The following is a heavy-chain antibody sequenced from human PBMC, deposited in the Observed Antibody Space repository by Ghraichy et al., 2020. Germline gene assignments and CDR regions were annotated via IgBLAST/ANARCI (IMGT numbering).Heavy chain of an antibody. Sequence: GSLRLSCAASGFTFSSYGMHWVRQAPGKGLEWVAVISYDGSNKYYADSVKGRFTISRDNSKNTLYLQMNSLRAEDTAVYYCAKAFPGYCTGGVCGYTDYWGQGTLVTVSS. CDR3: AKAFPGYCTGGVCGYTDY. D-gene: IGHD2-8*02. V-gene: IGHV3-30*18. CDR1: GFTFSSYG. CDR2: ISYDGSNK. J-gene: IGHJ4*02.